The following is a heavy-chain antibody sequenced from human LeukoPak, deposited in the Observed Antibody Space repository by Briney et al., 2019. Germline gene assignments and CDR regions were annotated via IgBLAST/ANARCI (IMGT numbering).Heavy chain of an antibody. Sequence: GGSLRLSCAASGFTFSSYDMHWVRQATGKGLEWVSAIGTAGDTYYPGSVKGRFTISRENAKNSLYLQMNSLRAEDTAVYYCASFDPIVVVTASDYYYMDVWGKGATVTISS. CDR2: IGTAGDT. V-gene: IGHV3-13*01. CDR3: ASFDPIVVVTASDYYYMDV. D-gene: IGHD2-21*02. CDR1: GFTFSSYD. J-gene: IGHJ6*03.